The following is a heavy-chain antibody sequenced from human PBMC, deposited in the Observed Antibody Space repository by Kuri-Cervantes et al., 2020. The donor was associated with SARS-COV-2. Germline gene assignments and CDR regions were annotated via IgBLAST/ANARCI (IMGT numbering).Heavy chain of an antibody. CDR1: GFTFDDYG. Sequence: GGSLRLSCAVSGFTFDDYGMSWVRQAPGKGLEWVSGINWNGGSTGYADSVKGRFTISRDNAKNSLYLQMNSLRAEDTALYYCARGWRYYDSSGYYYYFDYWGQGTLVTVSS. CDR3: ARGWRYYDSSGYYYYFDY. V-gene: IGHV3-20*04. J-gene: IGHJ4*02. CDR2: INWNGGST. D-gene: IGHD3-22*01.